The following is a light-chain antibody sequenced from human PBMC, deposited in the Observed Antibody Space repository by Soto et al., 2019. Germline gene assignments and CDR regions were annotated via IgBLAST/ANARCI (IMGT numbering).Light chain of an antibody. CDR3: QKYDSSPQA. CDR2: AAS. Sequence: DSHMTQSPSSLAASVGDRVTVTCRASQGIYNYLAWYQQKPGKVPKLLIYAASTLQSGVPSRFSGSGSGTDFTLTISSLQPEDVATYYCQKYDSSPQAFGQGTMVEIK. J-gene: IGKJ1*01. CDR1: QGIYNY. V-gene: IGKV1-27*01.